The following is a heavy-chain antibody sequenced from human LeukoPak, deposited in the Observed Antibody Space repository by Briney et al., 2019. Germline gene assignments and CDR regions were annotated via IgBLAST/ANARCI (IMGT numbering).Heavy chain of an antibody. J-gene: IGHJ3*02. CDR3: ATGHYYDSSGYYPLPDAFDI. CDR2: MFSGGST. D-gene: IGHD3-22*01. CDR1: GFPVSSNF. Sequence: GGSLRLSCAVSGFPVSSNFMSWVRQAPGKGLQSVSIMFSGGSTDYADSVRGRFSISRDSSQNTVSLQMNSLRAEDTAVYHCATGHYYDSSGYYPLPDAFDIWGQGTMVTVSS. V-gene: IGHV3-53*01.